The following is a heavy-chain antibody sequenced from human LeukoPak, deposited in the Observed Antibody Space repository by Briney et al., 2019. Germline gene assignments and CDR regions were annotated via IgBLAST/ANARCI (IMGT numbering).Heavy chain of an antibody. CDR1: GGTFSNYA. J-gene: IGHJ6*03. V-gene: IGHV1-69*05. CDR3: ASVTVTTWAPDGHMDV. D-gene: IGHD4-11*01. Sequence: SVKVSCKASGGTFSNYAISWVRQAPGQGLEWMGRIIPMFGTTNYAQNFQGRVTITTDESKSTAYMEVSSLRIEDTAVYYCASVTVTTWAPDGHMDVWGKGTTVTVSS. CDR2: IIPMFGTT.